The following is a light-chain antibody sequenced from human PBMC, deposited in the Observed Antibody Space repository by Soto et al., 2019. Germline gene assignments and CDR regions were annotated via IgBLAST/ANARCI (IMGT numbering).Light chain of an antibody. CDR1: QGISNY. J-gene: IGKJ1*01. CDR3: QKYNSAPWT. V-gene: IGKV1-27*01. CDR2: AAS. Sequence: DLQMTQSPSSLSASVGDRVTISCRASQGISNYLAWYQHKPGKAPNLLIYAASTLQSGVPSRFSGSGSGTDFTLTISSLQAEDVATYYCQKYNSAPWTFGQGTKVEIK.